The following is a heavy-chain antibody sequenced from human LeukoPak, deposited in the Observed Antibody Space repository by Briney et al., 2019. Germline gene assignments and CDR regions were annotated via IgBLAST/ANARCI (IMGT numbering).Heavy chain of an antibody. CDR1: GGSISSGGYY. V-gene: IGHV4-31*03. CDR2: IYYSGST. D-gene: IGHD3-22*01. CDR3: ARSYDSSGTSGY. Sequence: SETLSLTCTVSGGSISSGGYYWSWIRQHPGKGLEWIGYIYYSGSTYYSPSLKSRVTISVDTSKNQFSLKLSSVTAADTAVYYCARSYDSSGTSGYWGQGTPVTVSS. J-gene: IGHJ4*02.